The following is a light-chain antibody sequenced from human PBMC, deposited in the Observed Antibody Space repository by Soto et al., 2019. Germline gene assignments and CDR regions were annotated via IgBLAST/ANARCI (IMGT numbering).Light chain of an antibody. CDR1: QSVSSSY. CDR3: QQYVTSPWA. CDR2: ATS. J-gene: IGKJ1*01. V-gene: IGKV3-20*01. Sequence: EFVLTQSPGTLSLSPGERATLSCRASQSVSSSYLAWYQQKPGQAPRLLIYATSSRATGIPDRFSGSGSGTDFTLTISRLEPEDFAVYYCQQYVTSPWAFGQGTKVDIK.